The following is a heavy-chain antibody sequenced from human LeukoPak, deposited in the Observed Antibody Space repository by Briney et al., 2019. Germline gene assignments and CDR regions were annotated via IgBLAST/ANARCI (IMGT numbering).Heavy chain of an antibody. CDR3: ATGSVAGTNDY. D-gene: IGHD6-19*01. CDR2: IYYSGST. V-gene: IGHV4-59*08. J-gene: IGHJ4*02. Sequence: SETPSLTCTVSGGSINSYYWSWIRQPPRKGLEWIGYIYYSGSTNYNPSLKSRVTISVDTSKNQFSLKLSSVTAADTAVYYCATGSVAGTNDYWGQGTLVTVSS. CDR1: GGSINSYY.